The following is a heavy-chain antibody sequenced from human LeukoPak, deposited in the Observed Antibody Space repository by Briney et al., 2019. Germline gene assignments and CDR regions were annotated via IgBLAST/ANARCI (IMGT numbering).Heavy chain of an antibody. V-gene: IGHV4-59*01. Sequence: SETLSLTCTVSGGSISSYDWSWIRQPPGKGLEWIGDIYYSGSTNYTPSLKSRVTISLDTSQIQFSLKLRSVTAADTAVYYCARGGPYYYDSSGYYWGQGTLVTVSS. J-gene: IGHJ4*02. CDR1: GGSISSYD. CDR3: ARGGPYYYDSSGYY. D-gene: IGHD3-22*01. CDR2: IYYSGST.